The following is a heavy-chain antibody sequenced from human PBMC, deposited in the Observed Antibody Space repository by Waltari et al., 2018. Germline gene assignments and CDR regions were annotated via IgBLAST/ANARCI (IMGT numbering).Heavy chain of an antibody. Sequence: EVQLVQSGAEVKKPGESLKISCKGSGYSFTSYWIGWVRRMPGKGLEWMGIIYPGDSDTRYSPSFQGQVTISADKSISTAYLQWSSLKASDTAMYYCARQYPPIAVAGTGNAFDIWGQGTMVTVSS. V-gene: IGHV5-51*01. CDR3: ARQYPPIAVAGTGNAFDI. J-gene: IGHJ3*02. CDR2: IYPGDSDT. CDR1: GYSFTSYW. D-gene: IGHD6-19*01.